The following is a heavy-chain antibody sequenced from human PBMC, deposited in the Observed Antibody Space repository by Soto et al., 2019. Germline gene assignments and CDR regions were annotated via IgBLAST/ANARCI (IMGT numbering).Heavy chain of an antibody. Sequence: ASVKVSCKASGYTFTSYYIHWVRQAPGQGLEWMGIINPSGGSTTYAQKFQGRVTMTRDTSTSTVYMELSSLRSEDSAVYYCARRGACISTSCSLDYWGQGTLVTVSS. J-gene: IGHJ4*02. V-gene: IGHV1-46*01. D-gene: IGHD2-2*01. CDR3: ARRGACISTSCSLDY. CDR1: GYTFTSYY. CDR2: INPSGGST.